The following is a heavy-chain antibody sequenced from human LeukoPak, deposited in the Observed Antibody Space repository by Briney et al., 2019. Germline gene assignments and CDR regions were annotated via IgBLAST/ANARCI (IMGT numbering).Heavy chain of an antibody. CDR1: GFTFSSYA. Sequence: PGGSLRLSCAASGFTFSSYAMHWVRQAPGKGLEWVAVISYDGSNKYYADSVKGRFTISRDNSKNTLYLQMNSLRAEDTAVYYCARDHISGYELYYFDYWGQGILVTVSS. V-gene: IGHV3-30*04. CDR3: ARDHISGYELYYFDY. CDR2: ISYDGSNK. J-gene: IGHJ4*02. D-gene: IGHD5-12*01.